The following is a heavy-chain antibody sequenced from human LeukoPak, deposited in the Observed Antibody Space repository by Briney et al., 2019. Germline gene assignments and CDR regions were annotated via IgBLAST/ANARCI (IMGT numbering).Heavy chain of an antibody. CDR3: ARGNSHSFDY. CDR1: GFTFSSHV. J-gene: IGHJ4*02. V-gene: IGHV3-23*01. D-gene: IGHD4-11*01. Sequence: GGSLRLSCAASGFTFSSHVMSWVRQAPGKGLEWVSVISGSGDSTYYADSVKGRFTISRDNAKNTLYLQMNSLRAEDTAVYYCARGNSHSFDYWGKGALVTVSS. CDR2: ISGSGDST.